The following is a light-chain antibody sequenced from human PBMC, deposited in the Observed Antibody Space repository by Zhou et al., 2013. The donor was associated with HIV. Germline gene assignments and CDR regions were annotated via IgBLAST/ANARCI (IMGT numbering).Light chain of an antibody. CDR2: GAL. V-gene: IGKV3-15*01. Sequence: EIEMTQSPATLSVSPGERATLSCRASQSVSSDLAWYQQKPGQAPRLLIYGALTRATGVPDRFSGGGSETDFTLSINSLQTEDFAVYYCQQTTNWPRCSFGQGTKLEI. CDR3: QQTTNWPRCS. J-gene: IGKJ2*04. CDR1: QSVSSD.